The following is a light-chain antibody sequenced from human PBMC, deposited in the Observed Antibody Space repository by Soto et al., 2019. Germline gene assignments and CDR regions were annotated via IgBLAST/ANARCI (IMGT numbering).Light chain of an antibody. J-gene: IGLJ2*01. V-gene: IGLV2-14*01. CDR1: SSDVGDYNY. CDR3: SSYTSGSTLVV. CDR2: EVS. Sequence: QSALTQPASVSGSPGQSITISCTGTSSDVGDYNYVSWYQQHPGKAPKLMIYEVSNRPSGVSNRFSGSKSGNTASLTISGLQAEDEADYYCSSYTSGSTLVVFGGGTKVTVL.